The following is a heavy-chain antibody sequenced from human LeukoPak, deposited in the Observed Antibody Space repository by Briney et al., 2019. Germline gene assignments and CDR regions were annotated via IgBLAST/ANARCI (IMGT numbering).Heavy chain of an antibody. Sequence: PGGSLLLSCAASGLTLSTYAMNWGRQAPGKGLEWVSALTGSGGTTYYADSVKGRFTISRDNSKNTLYLQMNSLRAADTAIYYCAKDLRMYCYGSGTFSFGMDAGRQGTTVTVSS. J-gene: IGHJ6*01. CDR3: AKDLRMYCYGSGTFSFGMDA. CDR1: GLTLSTYA. V-gene: IGHV3-23*01. D-gene: IGHD3-10*01. CDR2: LTGSGGTT.